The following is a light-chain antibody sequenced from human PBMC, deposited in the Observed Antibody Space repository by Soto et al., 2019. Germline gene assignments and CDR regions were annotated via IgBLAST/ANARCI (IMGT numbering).Light chain of an antibody. V-gene: IGKV1-5*03. CDR1: QSINKW. CDR3: QQYSDYPRT. J-gene: IGKJ1*01. CDR2: KAS. Sequence: DIHMTQSPSALSASVGYIFPITCRASQSINKWMAWYQMKPGKAPQLLIYKASSLQSGVPSRLRGSGYGTEFTITISSMQPDDFETYFCQQYSDYPRTFGQGTKVDIK.